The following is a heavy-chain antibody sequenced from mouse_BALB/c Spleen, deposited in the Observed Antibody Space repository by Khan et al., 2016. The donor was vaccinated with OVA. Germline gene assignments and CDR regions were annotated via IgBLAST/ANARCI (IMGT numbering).Heavy chain of an antibody. CDR2: IWAGGST. D-gene: IGHD1-3*01. J-gene: IGHJ2*01. V-gene: IGHV2-9*02. CDR1: GFSLTSYG. Sequence: QVQLKESGPGLVAPSQSLSITCTVSGFSLTSYGVHWVRQPPGKGLEWLGVIWAGGSTNYTSALMSRMSISKDNSKSQVFLKMHSQQTDATAMYYCARREDIWGQGTTLTVSS. CDR3: ARREDI.